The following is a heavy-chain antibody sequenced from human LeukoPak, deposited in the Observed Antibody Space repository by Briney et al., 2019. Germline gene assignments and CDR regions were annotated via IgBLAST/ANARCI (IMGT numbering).Heavy chain of an antibody. J-gene: IGHJ4*02. V-gene: IGHV4-39*01. D-gene: IGHD3-3*01. Sequence: SSETLSLTCTVSGGSISSSSYYWGWTRQPPGKGLEWIGSIYYSGSTYYNPSLKSRVTISVDTSKNQFSLKLSSVTAADTAVYYCARLDRFLALDYWGQGTLVTVSS. CDR2: IYYSGST. CDR3: ARLDRFLALDY. CDR1: GGSISSSSYY.